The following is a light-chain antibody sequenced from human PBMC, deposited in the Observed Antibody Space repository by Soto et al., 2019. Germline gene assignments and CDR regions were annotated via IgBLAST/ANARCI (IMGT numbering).Light chain of an antibody. CDR2: GAS. CDR3: QRYSRLWS. V-gene: IGKV1-5*03. Sequence: DIQMTQSPSSLSASVGDRVTITCRASESISTWLAWYQQKPGKAPKLLIYGASSLESGVPPRFSGDGSGTEFTLTISSLQRDDFGTYYCQRYSRLWSFGQGTKVEIE. J-gene: IGKJ1*01. CDR1: ESISTW.